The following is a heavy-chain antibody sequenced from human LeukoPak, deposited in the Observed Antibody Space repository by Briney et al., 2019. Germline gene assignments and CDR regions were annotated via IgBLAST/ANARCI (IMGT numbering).Heavy chain of an antibody. CDR1: GFTFSDSY. D-gene: IGHD7-27*01. V-gene: IGHV3-11*04. Sequence: GGSLRLPCAASGFTFSDSYMTWIRQAPGKGLEWVSYISNSGNTIYYADSVKGRFTISRDNAMSSLYLQMNSLRAEDTAVYYCGRGHWGLDYWGQGTLVTVSS. CDR3: GRGHWGLDY. CDR2: ISNSGNTI. J-gene: IGHJ4*02.